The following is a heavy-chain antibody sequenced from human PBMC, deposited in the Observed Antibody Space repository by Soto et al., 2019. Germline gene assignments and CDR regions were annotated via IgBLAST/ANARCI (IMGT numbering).Heavy chain of an antibody. J-gene: IGHJ4*02. D-gene: IGHD6-19*01. Sequence: GVPLRLSWGAAEVSMSHYWRSRISQAPGRGLEWVANIRRDGGETHYVDYVKGRFSISRDNAMNSLYMQVNSLTAEDTAIYYCARGCGSAHCPYYFNLWGQGTQVTVSS. CDR1: EVSMSHYW. CDR3: ARGCGSAHCPYYFNL. V-gene: IGHV3-7*01. CDR2: IRRDGGET.